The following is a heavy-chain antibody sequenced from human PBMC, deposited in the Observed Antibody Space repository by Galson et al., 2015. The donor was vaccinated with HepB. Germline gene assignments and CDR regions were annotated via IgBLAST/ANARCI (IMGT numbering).Heavy chain of an antibody. CDR2: ISSSSSYI. J-gene: IGHJ4*02. Sequence: SLRLSCAASGFTFSSYSMNWVRQAPGKGLEWVSSISSSSSYIYYADSVKGRFTISRDNAKNSLYLQMNSLRAEDTAVYYCARDEPYYYGSGDPSYFDYWGQGTLVTVSS. D-gene: IGHD3-10*01. V-gene: IGHV3-21*01. CDR1: GFTFSSYS. CDR3: ARDEPYYYGSGDPSYFDY.